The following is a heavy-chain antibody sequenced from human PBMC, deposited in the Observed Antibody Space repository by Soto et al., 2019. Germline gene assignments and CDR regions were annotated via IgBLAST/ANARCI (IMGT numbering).Heavy chain of an antibody. CDR2: IIPIFGTA. CDR3: ARAAVPAAAVYYYYGMDV. Sequence: GASVKVSCKASGGTFSSYAISWVRQAPGQGLEWMGGIIPIFGTANYAQKFQGRVTITADESTSTAYMELSSLRSEDTAVYYCARAAVPAAAVYYYYGMDVWGQGTTVTVS. J-gene: IGHJ6*02. D-gene: IGHD2-2*01. CDR1: GGTFSSYA. V-gene: IGHV1-69*13.